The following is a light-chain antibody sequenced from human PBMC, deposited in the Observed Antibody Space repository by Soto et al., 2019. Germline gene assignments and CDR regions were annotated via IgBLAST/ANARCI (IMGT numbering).Light chain of an antibody. V-gene: IGKV3-15*01. CDR1: QSVSSN. CDR2: GAS. J-gene: IGKJ2*02. Sequence: EIVMTQSPATLSVSPGERATLSCRASQSVSSNLAGYQQKPGQAPRLLIYGASTRATGIPARFSGSGSGTEFSLTIRSLQSEDFAVYYCQQYNNWPGTFGQGTKREIK. CDR3: QQYNNWPGT.